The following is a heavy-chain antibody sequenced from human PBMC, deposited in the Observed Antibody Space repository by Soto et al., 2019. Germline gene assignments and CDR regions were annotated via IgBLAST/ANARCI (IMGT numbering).Heavy chain of an antibody. CDR2: ISSSGTFK. D-gene: IGHD2-15*01. CDR1: EFIFTTNS. Sequence: GGSLRLSCEASEFIFTTNSMNWVHQVPGKGLQWLSSISSSGTFKSYGDSVKGRFTISRDNAKNSLFLQMNNLSGEDTGLYYCARDPPHGGTSSWDADSWGPGTLVTVSS. J-gene: IGHJ4*02. V-gene: IGHV3-21*01. CDR3: ARDPPHGGTSSWDADS.